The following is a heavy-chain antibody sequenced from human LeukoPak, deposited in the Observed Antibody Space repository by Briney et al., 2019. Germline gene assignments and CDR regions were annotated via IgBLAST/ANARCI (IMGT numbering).Heavy chain of an antibody. V-gene: IGHV3-7*03. CDR2: IKQDGSEK. CDR3: AKGAEEGVVITSVYYYYMDV. D-gene: IGHD3-22*01. CDR1: GFTFSSYW. J-gene: IGHJ6*03. Sequence: GGFLRLSCAASGFTFSSYWMSWVRQAPGKGLEWVANIKQDGSEKYYVDSVKGRFTISRDNAKNSLYLQMNSLRAEDTAVYYCAKGAEEGVVITSVYYYYMDVWGKGTTVTISS.